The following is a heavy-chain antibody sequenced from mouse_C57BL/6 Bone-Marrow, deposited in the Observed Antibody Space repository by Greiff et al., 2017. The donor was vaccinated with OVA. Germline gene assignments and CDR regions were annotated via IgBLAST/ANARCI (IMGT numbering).Heavy chain of an antibody. CDR2: IDPENGDT. V-gene: IGHV14-4*01. D-gene: IGHD1-1*01. CDR3: TTVFCDGSSLVYWYFDV. J-gene: IGHJ1*03. CDR1: GFNIKDDY. Sequence: VQLQQSGAELVRPGASVKLSCTASGFNIKDDYMHWVKQRPEQGLEWIGWIDPENGDTEYASKFQGKATITADTSSNTAYLQLSSLTSEDTAVYDCTTVFCDGSSLVYWYFDVWGTGTTVTVSS.